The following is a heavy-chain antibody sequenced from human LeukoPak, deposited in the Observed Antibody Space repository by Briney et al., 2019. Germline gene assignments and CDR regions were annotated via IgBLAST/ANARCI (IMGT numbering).Heavy chain of an antibody. CDR3: ARDLHNWGLSH. V-gene: IGHV3-53*01. D-gene: IGHD7-27*01. CDR1: GLTYRNYY. Sequence: PGRCLSLSYAASGLTYRNYYMTCARQAPRKALECVSLIYKSGNTYYADSVKGRFTISRDNSKNTLYLQMNSLRADDTAIYYCARDLHNWGLSHWGQGALVTVSS. J-gene: IGHJ4*02. CDR2: IYKSGNT.